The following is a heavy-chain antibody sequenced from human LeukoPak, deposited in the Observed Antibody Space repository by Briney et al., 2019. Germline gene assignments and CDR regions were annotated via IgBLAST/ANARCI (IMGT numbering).Heavy chain of an antibody. V-gene: IGHV4-59*01. CDR1: GGSFSGYY. J-gene: IGHJ4*02. CDR2: IYYSGST. D-gene: IGHD2-21*01. Sequence: SETLSLTCAVYGGSFSGYYWSWIRQPPGKGLEWIGYIYYSGSTNYNPSLKSRVTISVDTSKTQFSLKLSSVTAADTAVYYCARSNTVISRGFVDHWGLGTLVTVSS. CDR3: ARSNTVISRGFVDH.